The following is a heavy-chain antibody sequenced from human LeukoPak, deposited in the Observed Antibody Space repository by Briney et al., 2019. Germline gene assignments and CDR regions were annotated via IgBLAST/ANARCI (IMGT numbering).Heavy chain of an antibody. CDR1: GYTFTSYD. V-gene: IGHV1-8*01. J-gene: IGHJ4*02. CDR2: MNPNSGNT. CDR3: ARGRRSSGSYETSYYFDY. Sequence: ASVTVSCKASGYTFTSYDINWVRQATGQGLEWMGWMNPNSGNTGYAQKFQGRDTMTRNTSISTAYMELSSLRSEDTAVYYCARGRRSSGSYETSYYFDYWGQGTLVTVSS. D-gene: IGHD1-26*01.